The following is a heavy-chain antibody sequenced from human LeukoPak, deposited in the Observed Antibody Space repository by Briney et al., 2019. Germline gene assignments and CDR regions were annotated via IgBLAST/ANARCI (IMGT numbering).Heavy chain of an antibody. J-gene: IGHJ4*02. D-gene: IGHD4-11*01. V-gene: IGHV3-7*04. CDR2: IKQDGSAK. CDR1: GFTFSTYW. CDR3: ARVHESATTVSEY. Sequence: EGSLRLSCAASGFTFSTYWMTWVRQAPGKGLEWVANIKQDGSAKYYVDSVEGRFTISRDNARSSLYLQMNSLRVEDTAVYYCARVHESATTVSEYWGQGTLVTVSS.